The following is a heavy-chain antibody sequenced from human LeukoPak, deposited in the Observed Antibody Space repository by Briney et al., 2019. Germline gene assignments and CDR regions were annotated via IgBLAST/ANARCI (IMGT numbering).Heavy chain of an antibody. CDR3: ARLLQLDLYYFDY. CDR2: IYYSGST. V-gene: IGHV4-59*12. CDR1: GGSISSYY. D-gene: IGHD1-1*01. Sequence: SETLSLTCTVSGGSISSYYWSWIRQPPGKGLEWIGYIYYSGSTNYNPSLKSRVTISVDTSKNQFSLKLSSVTAADTAVYYCARLLQLDLYYFDYWGQGTLVTVSS. J-gene: IGHJ4*02.